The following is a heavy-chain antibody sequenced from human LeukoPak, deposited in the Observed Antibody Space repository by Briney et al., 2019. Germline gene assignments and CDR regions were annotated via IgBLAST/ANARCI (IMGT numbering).Heavy chain of an antibody. V-gene: IGHV1-46*01. J-gene: IGHJ6*02. CDR2: INPSGGST. CDR3: AREGVIVVVVAASQRPPAGMDV. D-gene: IGHD2-15*01. CDR1: GYTFTSYY. Sequence: GASVKVSCKASGYTFTSYYMHWVRQAPGQGLEWMGIINPSGGSTSYAQKFQGRVTMTRDTSTSTVYMELSSLRSEDTAVYYCAREGVIVVVVAASQRPPAGMDVWGQGTTVTVSS.